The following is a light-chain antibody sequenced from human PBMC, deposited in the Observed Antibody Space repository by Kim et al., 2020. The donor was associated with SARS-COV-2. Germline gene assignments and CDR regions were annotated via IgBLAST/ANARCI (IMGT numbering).Light chain of an antibody. CDR2: GAS. V-gene: IGKV3-15*01. CDR3: QQYRNWPYT. J-gene: IGKJ2*01. CDR1: QSINKK. Sequence: EIVMTQSPGTVSVSAGERATLSCRASQSINKKLAWYQQKPGQAPRLLIYGASTGATGIPARFSGRGSGTEFTLTISSLQSEDFAVYYCQQYRNWPYTFGQGTKVDIK.